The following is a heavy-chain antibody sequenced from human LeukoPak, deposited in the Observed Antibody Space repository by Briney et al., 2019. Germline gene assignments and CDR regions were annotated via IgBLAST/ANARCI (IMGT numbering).Heavy chain of an antibody. D-gene: IGHD2-2*01. J-gene: IGHJ6*04. CDR1: GGSISSYY. CDR2: IYYSGGT. CDR3: ARFNCSSTSCYGDYYYYGMDV. V-gene: IGHV4-59*01. Sequence: SETLSLTCTVSGGSISSYYWSWIRQPPGKGLEWIGYIYYSGGTYYNPSLKSRVTISVDTSKNQFSLRLSSVTAADTAVYYCARFNCSSTSCYGDYYYYGMDVWGKGTTVTVSS.